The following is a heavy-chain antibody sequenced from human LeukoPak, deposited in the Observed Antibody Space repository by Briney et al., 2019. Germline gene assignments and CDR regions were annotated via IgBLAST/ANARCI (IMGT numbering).Heavy chain of an antibody. Sequence: SETLSLTCTVSGGSFSSYYWSLIRQPARKGLEWIGYIYYSGTTNYNPSLKSRVTISVDTSKNQFSLKLSSVTAADTAVYYCARGVYIAAAQYGYWGQGTLVTVSS. V-gene: IGHV4-59*12. CDR2: IYYSGTT. J-gene: IGHJ4*02. CDR1: GGSFSSYY. D-gene: IGHD6-13*01. CDR3: ARGVYIAAAQYGY.